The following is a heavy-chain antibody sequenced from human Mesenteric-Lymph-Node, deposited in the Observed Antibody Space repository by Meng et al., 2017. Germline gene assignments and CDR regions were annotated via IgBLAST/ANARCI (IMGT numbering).Heavy chain of an antibody. CDR2: ISGSGGST. J-gene: IGHJ4*02. CDR3: AGSGSGSYPFDY. CDR1: GFTFSSYA. D-gene: IGHD3-10*01. Sequence: GGSLRLSCAASGFTFSSYAMSWVRQAPGKGLEWVSAISGSGGSTYYADSVKGRFTISRDNAKNSLYLQMNSLRAEDTAVYYCAGSGSGSYPFDYWGQGTLVTVSS. V-gene: IGHV3-23*01.